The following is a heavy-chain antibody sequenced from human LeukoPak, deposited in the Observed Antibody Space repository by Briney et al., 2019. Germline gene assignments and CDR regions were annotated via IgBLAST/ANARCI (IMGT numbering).Heavy chain of an antibody. V-gene: IGHV1-69*13. CDR2: IIPIFGTA. CDR3: ARILRAARHAFDI. Sequence: SVKVSCKASGGTFSSYAISWVRQAPGQGLEWMGGIIPIFGTANYAQKFRGRVTITADESTSTAYMELSSLRSEDTAVYYCARILRAARHAFDIWGQGTMVTVSS. J-gene: IGHJ3*02. D-gene: IGHD6-6*01. CDR1: GGTFSSYA.